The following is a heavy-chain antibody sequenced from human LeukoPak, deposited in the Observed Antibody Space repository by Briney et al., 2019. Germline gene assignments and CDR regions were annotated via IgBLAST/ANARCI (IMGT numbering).Heavy chain of an antibody. J-gene: IGHJ4*02. CDR3: ARCSGVFGSSGY. V-gene: IGHV3-21*01. CDR1: GFSFSSYS. Sequence: GGSLRLSCVASGFSFSSYSMNWVRQAPGKGLEWVSTISSGTGSYIYYADLVRGRFTISRDNAKNSLYLQMNSLRAEDTAVYYCARCSGVFGSSGYWGQGTLVTVSS. D-gene: IGHD6-6*01. CDR2: ISSGTGSYI.